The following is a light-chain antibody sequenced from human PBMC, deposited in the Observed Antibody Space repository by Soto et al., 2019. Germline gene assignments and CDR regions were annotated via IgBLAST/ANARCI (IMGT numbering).Light chain of an antibody. CDR2: KAS. V-gene: IGKV1-5*03. CDR1: EGISSY. CDR3: QHYNSYSEA. J-gene: IGKJ1*01. Sequence: DIQMTQSPSSLSASVGDRVTITCRASEGISSYLNWYQLKPGKAPKLLIYKASTLKSGVPSRFSGSGSGTEFTLTISSLQPDDFATYYCQHYNSYSEAFGQGTKVDIK.